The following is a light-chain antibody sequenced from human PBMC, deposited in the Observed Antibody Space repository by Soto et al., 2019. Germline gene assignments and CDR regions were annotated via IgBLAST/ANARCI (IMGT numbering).Light chain of an antibody. V-gene: IGKV3-11*01. CDR1: QSVSSY. J-gene: IGKJ1*01. Sequence: EIVLTQSPATLSLSPGERATLSCRASQSVSSYLAWYQQKPGQAPRLLIYDASNRATGIPARFSGSGSGTDFTLTISSLQSEDFALYYCQQYHNLWTFGQGTKVDIK. CDR3: QQYHNLWT. CDR2: DAS.